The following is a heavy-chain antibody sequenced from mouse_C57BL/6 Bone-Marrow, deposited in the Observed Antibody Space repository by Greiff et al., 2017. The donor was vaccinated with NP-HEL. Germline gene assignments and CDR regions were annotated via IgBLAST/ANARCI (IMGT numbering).Heavy chain of an antibody. D-gene: IGHD2-4*01. J-gene: IGHJ3*01. V-gene: IGHV1-72*01. CDR1: GYTFTSYW. Sequence: QVQLQQPGAELVQPGASVKLSCKASGYTFTSYWMHWVKQRPGRGLEWIGRIDPNSGGTTYNEKFKSKATLTVAKPSSTAYMQLSSLTSEDSAVYYCARSVIYYDYLAWFAYWGQGTLVTVSA. CDR2: IDPNSGGT. CDR3: ARSVIYYDYLAWFAY.